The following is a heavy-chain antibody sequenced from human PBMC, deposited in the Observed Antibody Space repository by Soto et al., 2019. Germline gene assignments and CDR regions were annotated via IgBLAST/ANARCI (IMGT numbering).Heavy chain of an antibody. Sequence: ASVKVSCKASGYTFTSYGISWVRQAPGQGLEWMGWISAYNGNTNYAQKLQGRVTMTTDTSTSTDNMEMRSLRSDNTAVYYYARDFMTSGDFFDYWGQGTLVTVSS. CDR2: ISAYNGNT. V-gene: IGHV1-18*01. CDR1: GYTFTSYG. CDR3: ARDFMTSGDFFDY. D-gene: IGHD2-21*01. J-gene: IGHJ4*02.